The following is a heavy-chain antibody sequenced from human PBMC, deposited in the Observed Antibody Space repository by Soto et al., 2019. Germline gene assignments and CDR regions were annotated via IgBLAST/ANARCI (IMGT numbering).Heavy chain of an antibody. J-gene: IGHJ6*02. CDR2: IYHSGST. CDR1: GGSIGGDS. V-gene: IGHV4-59*01. CDR3: ESAGIVQVSYAMNV. Sequence: SETLSLTCTVSGGSIGGDSWSWIRQSPGKGLDFIGYIYHSGSTNYNPSLKSRVTISMDTSKNQFSLRLSSVTAADTAVYYCESAGIVQVSYAMNVWGQRTTVTVSS. D-gene: IGHD2-8*01.